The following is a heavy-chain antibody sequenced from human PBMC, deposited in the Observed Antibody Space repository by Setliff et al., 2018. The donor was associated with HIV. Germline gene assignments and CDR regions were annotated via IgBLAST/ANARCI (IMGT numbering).Heavy chain of an antibody. CDR3: ARAGVVEGYYYYYMDV. CDR2: ISGLGGGTI. J-gene: IGHJ6*03. Sequence: RLSCATSGFTFDSYSIIWVRQAPGKGLEWVSYISGLGGGTIYYADSVRGRFTISRDDAEKSVYLQMNSLRAEDTAVYYCARAGVVEGYYYYYMDVWGKGTTVTVSS. V-gene: IGHV3-48*01. CDR1: GFTFDSYS. D-gene: IGHD2-15*01.